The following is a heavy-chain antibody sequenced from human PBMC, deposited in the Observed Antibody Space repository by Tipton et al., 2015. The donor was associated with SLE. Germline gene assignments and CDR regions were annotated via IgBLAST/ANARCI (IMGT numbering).Heavy chain of an antibody. D-gene: IGHD1-7*01. CDR3: VKDPLWNSFDY. J-gene: IGHJ4*02. CDR1: GFTFSNQW. Sequence: SLRLSCAASGFTFSNQWMNWVRQAPGKGLVWVSRINTDGSSKTYGDSVKGRFTISRDNTKNTLYLQMNSLTADDTAVYYCVKDPLWNSFDYWGQGPLVTVSS. V-gene: IGHV3-74*03. CDR2: INTDGSSK.